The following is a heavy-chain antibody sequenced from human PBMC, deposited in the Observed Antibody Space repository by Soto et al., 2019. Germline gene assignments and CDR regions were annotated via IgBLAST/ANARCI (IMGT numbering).Heavy chain of an antibody. CDR1: GGSISSYY. CDR3: ARAQGRRNSVSYYGTGSYYYGMDV. CDR2: IYYSGST. Sequence: SETLSLTCTVSGGSISSYYWSWIRQPPGKGLEWIGYIYYSGSTNYNPSLKSRVTISVDTSKNTFSLKLSSVTAADTAVYYCARAQGRRNSVSYYGTGSYYYGMDVWGQGTTVTVSS. J-gene: IGHJ6*02. V-gene: IGHV4-59*01. D-gene: IGHD1-26*01.